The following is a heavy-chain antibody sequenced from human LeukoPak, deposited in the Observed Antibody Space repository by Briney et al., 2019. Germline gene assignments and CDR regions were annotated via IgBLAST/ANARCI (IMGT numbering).Heavy chain of an antibody. V-gene: IGHV3-23*01. D-gene: IGHD4-23*01. Sequence: AGGSLRLSCAASGFTFSSYAMSWVRQAPGKGLEWVSAISDSDGSTYYADSVKGRFTISRDNSKNTLYLQMNSLRAEDTAVYYCAKELLRWYKLFDYWGQGTLVTVSS. J-gene: IGHJ4*02. CDR1: GFTFSSYA. CDR3: AKELLRWYKLFDY. CDR2: ISDSDGST.